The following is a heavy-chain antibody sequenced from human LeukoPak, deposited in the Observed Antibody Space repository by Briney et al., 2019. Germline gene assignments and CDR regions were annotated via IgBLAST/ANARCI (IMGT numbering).Heavy chain of an antibody. CDR2: ICAYNGNT. Sequence: ASVKVSRKTSGYTLPTYGITLVRQAPGQGPEWIGWICAYNGNTAYPQQFQGRVTVNTATSTRTAPMGLRSLRSDDTAVYYCAIVDTTVGFDYWGQGTLVTVSS. CDR3: AIVDTTVGFDY. D-gene: IGHD5-18*01. CDR1: GYTLPTYG. V-gene: IGHV1-18*04. J-gene: IGHJ4*02.